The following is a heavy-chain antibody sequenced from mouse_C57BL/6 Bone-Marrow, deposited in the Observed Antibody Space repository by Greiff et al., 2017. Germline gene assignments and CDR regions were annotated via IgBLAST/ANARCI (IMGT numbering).Heavy chain of an antibody. D-gene: IGHD1-1*01. V-gene: IGHV14-4*01. CDR2: IDPENGDT. J-gene: IGHJ3*01. CDR1: GFNIKDDY. Sequence: EVQLQQSGAELVRPGASVKLSCTASGFNIKDDYMHWVKQRPEQGLEWIGWIDPENGDTEYASKFQGKATITADTSSNTAYLQLSSLTSEATAVYYCTVDYYGSSWGFAYWGQGTLVTVSA. CDR3: TVDYYGSSWGFAY.